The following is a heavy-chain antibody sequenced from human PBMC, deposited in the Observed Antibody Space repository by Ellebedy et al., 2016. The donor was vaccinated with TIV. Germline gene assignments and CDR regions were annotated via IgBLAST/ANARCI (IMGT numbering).Heavy chain of an antibody. CDR1: GYTFTGYY. CDR2: MNPNSGNT. Sequence: ASVKVSXXASGYTFTGYYMHWVRQATGQGLEWMGWMNPNSGNTGYAQKFQGRVTMTRNTSISTAYMELSSLRSEDTAVYYCTRAQTKVVPTAWYNWFDPWGQGTLVTVSS. J-gene: IGHJ5*02. CDR3: TRAQTKVVPTAWYNWFDP. D-gene: IGHD2-2*01. V-gene: IGHV1-8*02.